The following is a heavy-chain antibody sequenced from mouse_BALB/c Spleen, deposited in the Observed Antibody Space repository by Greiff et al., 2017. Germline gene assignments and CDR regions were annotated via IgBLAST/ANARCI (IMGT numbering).Heavy chain of an antibody. V-gene: IGHV5-17*02. Sequence: EVKLVESGGGLVQPGGSRKLSCAASGFTFSSFGMHWVRQAPEKGLEWVAYISSGSSTIYYADTVKGRFTISRDNPKNTLFLQMTSLRSEDTAMYYCARWYHGNYYTMDYWGRGTSDSVSS. CDR3: ARWYHGNYYTMDY. J-gene: IGHJ4*01. CDR1: GFTFSSFG. D-gene: IGHD2-1*01. CDR2: ISSGSSTI.